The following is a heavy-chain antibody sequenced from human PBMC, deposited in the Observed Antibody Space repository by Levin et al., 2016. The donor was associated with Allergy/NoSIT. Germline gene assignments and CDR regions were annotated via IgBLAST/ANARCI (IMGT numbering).Heavy chain of an antibody. CDR1: GFTFSNYG. D-gene: IGHD6-13*01. CDR3: AKTRQIAAADTGEYFDY. V-gene: IGHV3-30*18. Sequence: LSLTCAASGFTFSNYGMHWVRQAPGKGLDWVATLSYDGSNKYYADSVKGRFTISRDNSKNTLYLQMNSLRPEDTAVYYCAKTRQIAAADTGEYFDYWGQGTLVTVSS. CDR2: LSYDGSNK. J-gene: IGHJ4*02.